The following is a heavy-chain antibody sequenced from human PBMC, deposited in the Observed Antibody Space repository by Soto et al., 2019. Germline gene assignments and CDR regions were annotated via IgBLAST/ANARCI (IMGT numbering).Heavy chain of an antibody. CDR2: ISYDGSKK. Sequence: QVQLVESGGGVVQPGRSLRLSCAASGFSFSNNGMHWVRQAPGKGLEWVAIISYDGSKKYYADSVKGRFTISRDNSKNTLYLQMNSQRVEATAVFYCAKDRVESGLGEIDYWGQGTLVTVSS. J-gene: IGHJ4*02. CDR1: GFSFSNNG. V-gene: IGHV3-30*18. CDR3: AKDRVESGLGEIDY. D-gene: IGHD3-16*01.